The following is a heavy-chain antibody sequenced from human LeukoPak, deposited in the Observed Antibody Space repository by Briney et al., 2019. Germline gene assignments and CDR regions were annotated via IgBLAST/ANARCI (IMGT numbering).Heavy chain of an antibody. Sequence: GGSLRLSCAASGFTVSSNYMSWVRQAPGKGLEWVSLIYSGGSTSYADSVKGRFTISRDDSKNTLYLQMNSLRAEDTAVYYCARGITMVRGVIMRPFDYWGQGTLVTVSS. CDR3: ARGITMVRGVIMRPFDY. CDR2: IYSGGST. V-gene: IGHV3-66*01. D-gene: IGHD3-10*01. J-gene: IGHJ4*02. CDR1: GFTVSSNY.